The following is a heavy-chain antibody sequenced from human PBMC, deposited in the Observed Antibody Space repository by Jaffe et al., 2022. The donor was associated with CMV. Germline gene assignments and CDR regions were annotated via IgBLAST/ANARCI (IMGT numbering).Heavy chain of an antibody. V-gene: IGHV3-33*01. CDR2: IWYDGSNK. CDR3: ARARTLGSGWGLDY. D-gene: IGHD3-22*01. Sequence: QVQLVESGGGVVQPGRSLRLSCAASGFTFSSYGMHWVRQAPGKGLEWVAVIWYDGSNKYYADSVKGRFTISRDNSKNTLYLQMNSLRAEDTAVYYCARARTLGSGWGLDYWGQGTLVTVSS. CDR1: GFTFSSYG. J-gene: IGHJ4*02.